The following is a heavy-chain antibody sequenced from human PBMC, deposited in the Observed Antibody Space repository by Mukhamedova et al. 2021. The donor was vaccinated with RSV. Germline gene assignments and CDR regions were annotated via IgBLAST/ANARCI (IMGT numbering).Heavy chain of an antibody. Sequence: AMHWVRQALGKGLEWVSFISNDGSNRYYADSVKGRFTISRYNSKNTLYLQMNSLRAEDTAVYYCARPHYHDSSGYYLFDYWGQGT. D-gene: IGHD3-22*01. V-gene: IGHV3-30*04. CDR3: ARPHYHDSSGYYLFDY. CDR2: ISNDGSNR. J-gene: IGHJ4*02. CDR1: A.